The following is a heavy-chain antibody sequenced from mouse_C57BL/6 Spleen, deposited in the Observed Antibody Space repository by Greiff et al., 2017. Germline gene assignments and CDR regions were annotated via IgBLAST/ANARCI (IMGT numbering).Heavy chain of an antibody. J-gene: IGHJ2*01. CDR2: IHPNSGST. Sequence: QVQLQQPGAELVKPGASVKLSCKASGYTFTRSWMHWVKQRPGQGLEWIGMIHPNSGSTNYNEKFKSKATLTVDKSSSTVYMQLSCLTSEDSAVYYCARSGFITTPLVDFDYWGQGTTLTVSS. D-gene: IGHD1-1*01. CDR1: GYTFTRSW. CDR3: ARSGFITTPLVDFDY. V-gene: IGHV1-64*01.